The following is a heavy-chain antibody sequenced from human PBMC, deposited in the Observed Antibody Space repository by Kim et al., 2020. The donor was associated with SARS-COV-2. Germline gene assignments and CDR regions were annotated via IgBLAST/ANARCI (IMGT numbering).Heavy chain of an antibody. CDR1: GYTFTNHG. CDR2: INTATGNS. Sequence: ASVRVSCKASGYTFTNHGVHWLRQTPGQRLEWMAWINTATGNSGSSQNFHGRVTITRDTSATTAYMELSSLTSEDTAIYYCARDRSYYDIWGQGTLITVS. J-gene: IGHJ4*02. CDR3: ARDRSYYDI. V-gene: IGHV1-3*04. D-gene: IGHD3-22*01.